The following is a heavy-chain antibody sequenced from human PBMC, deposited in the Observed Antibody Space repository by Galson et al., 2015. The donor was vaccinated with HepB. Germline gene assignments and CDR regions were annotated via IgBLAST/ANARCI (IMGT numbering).Heavy chain of an antibody. J-gene: IGHJ4*02. CDR2: ISSASSYT. CDR1: GFTFSDYY. V-gene: IGHV3-11*03. Sequence: SLRLSCAASGFTFSDYYMSRIRQAPGKGLEWVSYISSASSYTSYADSVKGRFTISRDNAKNSLYLQMNSLRAEDTAVYYCAGRAGYSYGYGFDYWGQGTLVTVSS. CDR3: AGRAGYSYGYGFDY. D-gene: IGHD5-18*01.